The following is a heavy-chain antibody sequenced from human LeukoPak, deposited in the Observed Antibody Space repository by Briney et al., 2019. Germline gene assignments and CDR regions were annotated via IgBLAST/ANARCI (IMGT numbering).Heavy chain of an antibody. J-gene: IGHJ4*02. CDR3: ARGGSSGWYQGAFDY. CDR2: IYYSGST. V-gene: IGHV4-59*01. Sequence: SETLSLTCTVSGGSISSYYWSWIRQPPGKGLEWIGYIYYSGSTNYNPSLKSRVTISVDTSKNQFSLKLSSVTAADTAVYYCARGGSSGWYQGAFDYWGQGTLVTVSS. D-gene: IGHD6-19*01. CDR1: GGSISSYY.